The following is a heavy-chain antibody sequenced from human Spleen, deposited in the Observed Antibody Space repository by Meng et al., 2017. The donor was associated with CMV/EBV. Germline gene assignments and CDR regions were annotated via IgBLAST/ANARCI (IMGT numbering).Heavy chain of an antibody. V-gene: IGHV3-53*01. CDR3: ARDNLGGDYYYYGMDV. J-gene: IGHJ6*02. CDR1: GFTVSSSY. CDR2: IYSGGGA. Sequence: GESLKISCAGSGFTVSSSYMSWVRQAPGKGLEWVSVIYSGGGADYADSVKGRFTISRDNSKNTLFLQMNSLRAEDTAVYYCARDNLGGDYYYYGMDVWGQGTTVTVSS.